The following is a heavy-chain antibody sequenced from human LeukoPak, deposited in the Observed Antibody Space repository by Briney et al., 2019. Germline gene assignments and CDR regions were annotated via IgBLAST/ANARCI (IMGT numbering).Heavy chain of an antibody. CDR2: IGPFGDP. V-gene: IGHV3-13*05. CDR1: GFTFSNYD. J-gene: IGHJ3*02. Sequence: PGGSLRLACAASGFTFSNYDMHWVRQVTGKGLDWVSAIGPFGDPYYPGSVKGRFTISRENAENSLYLQVNSLRAGDTAVYYCAREGGGDRRGAFDIWGQGTMVTVSS. CDR3: AREGGGDRRGAFDI. D-gene: IGHD2-21*02.